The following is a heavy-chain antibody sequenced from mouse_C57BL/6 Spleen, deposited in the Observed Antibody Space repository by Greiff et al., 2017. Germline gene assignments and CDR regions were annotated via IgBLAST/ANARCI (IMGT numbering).Heavy chain of an antibody. D-gene: IGHD2-4*01. CDR2: ISNGGGST. V-gene: IGHV5-12*01. J-gene: IGHJ4*01. Sequence: EVQGVESGGGLVQPGGSLKLSCAASGFTFSDYYMYWVRQTPEKRLEWVAYISNGGGSTYYPDTVKGRFTISRDNAKNTLYLQMSRLKSEYTAMYYCARHDYDEAMDYWGQGTSATVSS. CDR1: GFTFSDYY. CDR3: ARHDYDEAMDY.